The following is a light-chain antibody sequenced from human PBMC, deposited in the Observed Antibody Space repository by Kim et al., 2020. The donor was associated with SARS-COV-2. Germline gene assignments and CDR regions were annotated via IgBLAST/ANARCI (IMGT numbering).Light chain of an antibody. J-gene: IGKJ2*01. Sequence: LSPGQRATLSFRASHSISRSYLSWYHQKHGQAPRLLIYGASSRATGIPDRFSGSGAGTDFTLTISRLEPEDFAVYYCQQYGSSLYTFGQGTKLVI. CDR1: HSISRSY. V-gene: IGKV3-20*01. CDR3: QQYGSSLYT. CDR2: GAS.